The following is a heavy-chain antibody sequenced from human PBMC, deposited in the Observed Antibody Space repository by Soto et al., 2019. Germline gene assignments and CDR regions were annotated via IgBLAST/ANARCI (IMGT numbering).Heavy chain of an antibody. CDR1: GDSVSSDSAA. D-gene: IGHD6-19*01. CDR3: VRSRVFIAVTSVSNYYYYYGKDV. V-gene: IGHV6-1*01. CDR2: AYYRSKWYI. J-gene: IGHJ6*02. Sequence: PSQTLSLTCAISGDSVSSDSAAWNWIRQSPSRGLEWLGRAYYRSKWYIEYAPSVNSRITINPDTSKNQLSLQLISVNPEDTAVYYCVRSRVFIAVTSVSNYYYYYGKDVWSQRTTVTVSS.